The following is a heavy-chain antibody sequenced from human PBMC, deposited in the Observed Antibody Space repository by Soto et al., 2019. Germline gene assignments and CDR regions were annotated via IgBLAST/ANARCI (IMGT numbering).Heavy chain of an antibody. J-gene: IGHJ6*02. V-gene: IGHV1-46*01. CDR3: AREKLLGVGSYYGMDV. CDR1: GYTFTTYY. D-gene: IGHD2-8*02. Sequence: QVQLVQSGAEVKKPGASVKVSCKASGYTFTTYYMHWVRQAPGQRPEWMGIINPSGGSTTYPQKFHGRVTVTMDTSTSTVYMELRSLRTEDTAVYYCAREKLLGVGSYYGMDVWGQGTTVTVSS. CDR2: INPSGGST.